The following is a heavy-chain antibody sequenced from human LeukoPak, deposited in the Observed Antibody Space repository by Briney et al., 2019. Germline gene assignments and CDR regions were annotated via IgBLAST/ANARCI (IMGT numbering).Heavy chain of an antibody. J-gene: IGHJ4*02. CDR1: GGSISSSSYY. V-gene: IGHV4-39*07. D-gene: IGHD3-22*01. Sequence: SETLSLTCTVSGGSISSSSYYWGWIRQPPGKGLEWIGSIYYSGSTYYNPSLKSRVTMSVDTSKNQFSLKLSSVTAADTAVYYCARDAYYYDGSGYYYFDYWGQGTLVTVSS. CDR2: IYYSGST. CDR3: ARDAYYYDGSGYYYFDY.